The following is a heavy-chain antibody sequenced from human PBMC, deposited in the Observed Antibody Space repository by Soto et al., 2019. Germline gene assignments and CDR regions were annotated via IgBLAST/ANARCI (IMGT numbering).Heavy chain of an antibody. CDR1: GFTFSSHW. CDR3: AGVVNVGYYYYAMDV. CDR2: INGDGIST. J-gene: IGHJ6*02. V-gene: IGHV3-74*01. D-gene: IGHD2-15*01. Sequence: GGSLRLSCTASGFTFSSHWMDWVRQAPGKGPVWVSRINGDGISTNYAQFVQGRFTISRDNAKNTLYLQMNRLRVEDTGIYYCAGVVNVGYYYYAMDVWGQGTTVTVSS.